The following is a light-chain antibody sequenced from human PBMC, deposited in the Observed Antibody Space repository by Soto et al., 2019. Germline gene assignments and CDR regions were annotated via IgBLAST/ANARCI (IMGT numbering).Light chain of an antibody. V-gene: IGLV1-51*01. Sequence: QSVLTQPPSVSAAPGQKVTISCSGSSSNIENNFVSWYQHLPETAPKLVIYDNIKRPSGIPDRFSGSQSGTSATLGITGLQTGDEADYYCGTWDSSLSAFVFGTGTKLTVL. J-gene: IGLJ1*01. CDR3: GTWDSSLSAFV. CDR2: DNI. CDR1: SSNIENNF.